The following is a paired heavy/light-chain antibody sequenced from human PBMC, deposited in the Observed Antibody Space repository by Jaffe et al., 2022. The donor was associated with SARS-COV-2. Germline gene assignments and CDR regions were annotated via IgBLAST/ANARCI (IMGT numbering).Light chain of an antibody. CDR3: QQLNSYPYT. V-gene: IGKV1-9*01. J-gene: IGKJ2*01. CDR2: AAY. Sequence: DIQLTQSPSFLSASVGDRVTITCRASQGISSYLAWYQQKPGKAPKLLIYAAYTLQSGVPSRFSGSGSGTEFTLTVSSLQPEDFAAYYCQQLNSYPYTFGQGTKLEIK. CDR1: QGISSY.
Heavy chain of an antibody. J-gene: IGHJ4*02. D-gene: IGHD2-21*01. Sequence: EVQLLESGGGLVQPGGSLRLSCAASGFTFSSHAMSWVRQAPGKGLEWVSLISGRGIYTYYADSVKGRFTISRDNSKNTLFLQMNSLRAEDTAVYYCAKGRGDYGGEDYFDFWGQGTLVTVSS. CDR1: GFTFSSHA. CDR2: ISGRGIYT. V-gene: IGHV3-23*01. CDR3: AKGRGDYGGEDYFDF.